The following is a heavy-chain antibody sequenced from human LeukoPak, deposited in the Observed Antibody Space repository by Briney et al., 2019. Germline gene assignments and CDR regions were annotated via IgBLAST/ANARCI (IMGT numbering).Heavy chain of an antibody. J-gene: IGHJ6*03. CDR3: AIPPSSRGNYYYMDV. Sequence: PSETLSLTCTVSGGSINSSSFYWGWIRQPPGKGLEWIGSIYYSGSTYYNPSLKSRVTISVDTSKNQFSLKLSSVTAADTAVYYCAIPPSSRGNYYYMDVWGKGTTVTVSS. CDR2: IYYSGST. D-gene: IGHD3-10*01. V-gene: IGHV4-39*01. CDR1: GGSINSSSFY.